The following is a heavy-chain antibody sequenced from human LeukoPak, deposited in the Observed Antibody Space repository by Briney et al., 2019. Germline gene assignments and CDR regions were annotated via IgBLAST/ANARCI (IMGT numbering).Heavy chain of an antibody. J-gene: IGHJ3*01. D-gene: IGHD6-25*01. Sequence: GVSLRLSCAASVFTFSSYSIDWVRQAPGKGLEWVSSNSTTSRHIYYADSVKGRFTISRDNAKNSLYLQMTSLRAEDTAVYYCARGSVKLQRLDAFDVWGQGTMVTVSS. CDR2: NSTTSRHI. V-gene: IGHV3-21*01. CDR1: VFTFSSYS. CDR3: ARGSVKLQRLDAFDV.